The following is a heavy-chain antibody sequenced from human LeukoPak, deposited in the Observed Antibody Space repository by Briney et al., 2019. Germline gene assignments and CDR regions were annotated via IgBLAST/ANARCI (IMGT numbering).Heavy chain of an antibody. CDR3: EREGYITMSFSDN. CDR2: IYYSGST. D-gene: IGHD6-13*01. CDR1: GGSISSSGSY. V-gene: IGHV4-39*07. Sequence: TTSETLSLTCTVSGGSISSSGSYWGWIRQPPGRGLEWIVTIYYSGSTYYNPSLKSRVTISVDTSKDQFSLKLSSVTAADTAVYYCEREGYITMSFSDNWGQGTLVTVSS. J-gene: IGHJ4*02.